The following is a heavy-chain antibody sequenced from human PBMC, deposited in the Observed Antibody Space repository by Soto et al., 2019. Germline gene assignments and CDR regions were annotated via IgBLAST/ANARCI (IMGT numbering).Heavy chain of an antibody. CDR1: GFTVSSNF. Sequence: GGSLRLSCAASGFTVSSNFMSWVRQAPGKGLEWVSVIYSGGRTYYADSVKGRFTISRDNSKNTLYLQMNSLRAEDTALYYCASAQYSSGWSDAFDIWGQGTMVTV. CDR3: ASAQYSSGWSDAFDI. J-gene: IGHJ3*02. CDR2: IYSGGRT. V-gene: IGHV3-53*01. D-gene: IGHD6-19*01.